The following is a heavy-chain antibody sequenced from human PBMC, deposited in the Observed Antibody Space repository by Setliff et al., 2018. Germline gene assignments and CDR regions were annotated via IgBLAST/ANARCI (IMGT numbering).Heavy chain of an antibody. CDR2: XXXXXXT. CDR1: GGSFSGYY. D-gene: IGHD2-15*01. V-gene: IGHV4-34*01. J-gene: IGHJ6*03. CDR3: ARGAGGSPYYVDV. Sequence: PSETLSLTCAVYGGSFSGYYWSWIRQSPGXXXXXXXXXXXXXXTYYSPXXKSRVTVSVDTSRKQFSLKLRSVTAADTAVYYCARGAGGSPYYVDVWAKGTTVTVSS.